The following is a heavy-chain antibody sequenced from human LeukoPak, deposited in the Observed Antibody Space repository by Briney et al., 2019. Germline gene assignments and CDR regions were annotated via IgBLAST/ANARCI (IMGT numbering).Heavy chain of an antibody. Sequence: GGSLRLSCAASGFTFSPHAMHWVRQAPGKGLKWVAVISSDGSDKYYADSVKGRFTISRDNSKNTLYLQMNSLRAEDTAVYYCAKGSHYYDSSGYYRGDYGMDVWGQGTTVTVSS. CDR1: GFTFSPHA. D-gene: IGHD3-22*01. V-gene: IGHV3-30*18. J-gene: IGHJ6*02. CDR3: AKGSHYYDSSGYYRGDYGMDV. CDR2: ISSDGSDK.